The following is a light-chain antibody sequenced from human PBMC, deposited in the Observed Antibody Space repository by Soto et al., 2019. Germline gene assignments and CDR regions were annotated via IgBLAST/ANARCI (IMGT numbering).Light chain of an antibody. Sequence: EMVMTQSPASLSASPGERVTVSCRASQNIRSSLAWYQQRPGQAPRLLIYDASTRATGIPPRFSGGGSGTEFTVTISSLQSEDFAIYYCQQYDIWPPYTFGQGTKVDI. V-gene: IGKV3-15*01. CDR1: QNIRSS. J-gene: IGKJ2*01. CDR3: QQYDIWPPYT. CDR2: DAS.